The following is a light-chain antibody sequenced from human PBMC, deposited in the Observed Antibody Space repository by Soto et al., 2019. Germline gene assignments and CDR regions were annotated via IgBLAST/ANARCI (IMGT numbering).Light chain of an antibody. CDR2: DTS. CDR3: QQYGSSPGT. J-gene: IGKJ1*01. V-gene: IGKV3-20*01. Sequence: EIVLTQSPGTLSLSPGERATLSCGACQSVTSNYLAWYQQKPGQAPSLLIYDTSTRATGIPDRFIGSGSGTDFALTISRVEPEDFAMYFCQQYGSSPGTFGQGTKVKIK. CDR1: QSVTSNY.